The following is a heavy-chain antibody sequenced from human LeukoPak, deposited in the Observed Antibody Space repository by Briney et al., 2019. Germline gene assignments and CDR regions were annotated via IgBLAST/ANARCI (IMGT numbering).Heavy chain of an antibody. D-gene: IGHD6-19*01. V-gene: IGHV3-33*01. CDR3: ARAAFQSGWYEV. J-gene: IGHJ4*02. CDR2: TWEDGSYI. Sequence: PGPSLTLSCDSSGFLLSAFGMHWVRPPPEKGPDWVAGTWEDGSYIYCADSVRGRFTISRDNSRNTLYLQMDSLRDEDTAIDYCARAAFQSGWYEVWGQGTLGTVSS. CDR1: GFLLSAFG.